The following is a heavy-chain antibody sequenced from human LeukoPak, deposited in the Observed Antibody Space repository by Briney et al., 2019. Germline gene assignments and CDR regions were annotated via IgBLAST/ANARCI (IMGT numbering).Heavy chain of an antibody. CDR3: ARSSGSYYNPSDY. V-gene: IGHV1-8*02. Sequence: ASVKVSCKASGGTFSSYAINWVRQAAGQGLEWMGWMNANSGDTVYAQKFQGRVTMTSSTSISTAYMELSSLRSEDTAVYYCARSSGSYYNPSDYWGQGTLVTVSS. D-gene: IGHD3-10*01. CDR2: MNANSGDT. CDR1: GGTFSSYA. J-gene: IGHJ4*02.